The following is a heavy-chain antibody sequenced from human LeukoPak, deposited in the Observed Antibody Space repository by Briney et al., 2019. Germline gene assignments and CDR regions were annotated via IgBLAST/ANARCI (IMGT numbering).Heavy chain of an antibody. CDR2: ISYDGSNK. CDR3: AKEDLTGEPY. D-gene: IGHD7-27*01. CDR1: GFTFSSYG. V-gene: IGHV3-30*18. J-gene: IGHJ4*02. Sequence: PGGSLRLSCAASGFTFSSYGMHWVRQAPGKGLEWVAVISYDGSNKYCADSVKGRFTISRDNSKNTLYLQMNSLRAEDTAVYYCAKEDLTGEPYWGQGTLVTVSS.